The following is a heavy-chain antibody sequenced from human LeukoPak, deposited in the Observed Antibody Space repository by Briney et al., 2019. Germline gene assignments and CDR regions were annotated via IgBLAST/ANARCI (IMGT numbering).Heavy chain of an antibody. CDR3: ARDKIVGATFFDY. Sequence: GGSLRLSCAASGFTFNTYWMSWVRQAPGKGLEWVANIKQDGSEKYYVDSVKGRFTISRDNAKSSLYLQMDSLRAEDTAVYYCARDKIVGATFFDYWGQGTLVTVSS. J-gene: IGHJ4*02. CDR1: GFTFNTYW. D-gene: IGHD1-26*01. V-gene: IGHV3-7*01. CDR2: IKQDGSEK.